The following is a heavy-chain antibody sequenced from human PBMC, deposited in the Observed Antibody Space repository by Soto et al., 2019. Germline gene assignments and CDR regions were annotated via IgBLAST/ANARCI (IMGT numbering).Heavy chain of an antibody. Sequence: QVQLVESGGGVVQPGRSLRLSCAASGFSFSSYGMHWVRQAPGKGLEWVAVIWYDGSNEYYADSVKGRFSISRDNSKNTLFLQMSRQKVEDTALYYCATGQTAMANCFDYCGQGTRVTVSP. J-gene: IGHJ4*02. CDR1: GFSFSSYG. CDR2: IWYDGSNE. D-gene: IGHD5-18*01. V-gene: IGHV3-33*01. CDR3: ATGQTAMANCFDY.